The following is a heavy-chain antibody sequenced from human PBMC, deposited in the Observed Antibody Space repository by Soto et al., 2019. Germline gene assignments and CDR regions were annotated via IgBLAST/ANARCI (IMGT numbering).Heavy chain of an antibody. CDR3: ASAHGELLLDY. V-gene: IGHV4-30-2*01. J-gene: IGHJ4*02. CDR2: IYHSGST. D-gene: IGHD1-26*01. CDR1: GGSIGSGGYS. Sequence: QLQLQESGSGLVKPSQTLSLTCAVSGGSIGSGGYSWSWIRQPPGKGLEWIGYIYHSGSTYYNPSLKSRVTISVDRSKNQFSLKLSSVTAADTAVYYCASAHGELLLDYWGQGTLVTVSS.